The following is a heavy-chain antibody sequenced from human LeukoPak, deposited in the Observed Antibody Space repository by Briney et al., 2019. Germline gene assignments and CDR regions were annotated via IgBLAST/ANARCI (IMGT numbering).Heavy chain of an antibody. CDR2: ISGSGGST. D-gene: IGHD2-2*01. Sequence: PGGSLRLSCAASGFTFSSYAMSWVRQAPGKGLEWVSAISGSGGSTYYADSVKGRFTISRDNAKNSLYLQMNSLRAEDTAVYYCARDREWDLFLGYCSSTSCYPSAFDIWGQGTMVTVSS. V-gene: IGHV3-23*01. J-gene: IGHJ3*02. CDR1: GFTFSSYA. CDR3: ARDREWDLFLGYCSSTSCYPSAFDI.